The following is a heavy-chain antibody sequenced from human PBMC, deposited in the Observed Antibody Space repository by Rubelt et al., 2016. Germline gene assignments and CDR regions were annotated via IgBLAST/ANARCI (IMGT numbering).Heavy chain of an antibody. Sequence: AASGFTFSSYWMHWVRQAPGKGLVWVSGIYSGGSTYYADSVKGRFTISRDNSKNTLYLQMNSLRAVDTAVYYCARGITMVRGVRNYYYYGMDVWGQGTTVTVSS. D-gene: IGHD3-10*01. V-gene: IGHV3-66*01. J-gene: IGHJ6*02. CDR2: IYSGGST. CDR1: GFTFSSYW. CDR3: ARGITMVRGVRNYYYYGMDV.